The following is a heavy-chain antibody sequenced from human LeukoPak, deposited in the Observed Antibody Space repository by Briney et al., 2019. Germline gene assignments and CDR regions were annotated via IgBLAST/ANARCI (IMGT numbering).Heavy chain of an antibody. Sequence: ASVKVSCKASGYTFTGNGITWVRQAPGQGLEWMGWISGYNGNTVYAQMFQGRVTVTTDTSTSTAYMEVTNLRSDDTAMYYCARSGHCSGADCYAEGIDYWGQGTLVTVSS. CDR3: ARSGHCSGADCYAEGIDY. CDR2: ISGYNGNT. J-gene: IGHJ4*02. V-gene: IGHV1-18*01. CDR1: GYTFTGNG. D-gene: IGHD2-2*01.